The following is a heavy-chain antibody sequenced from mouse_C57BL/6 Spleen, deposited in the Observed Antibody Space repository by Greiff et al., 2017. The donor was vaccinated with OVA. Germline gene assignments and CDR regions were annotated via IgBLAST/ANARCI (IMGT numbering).Heavy chain of an antibody. Sequence: EVQVVESGGGLVQPTGSLKLSCAASGFSFNTYAMNWVRQAPGKGLEWVARIRSKSNNYATYYADSVKDRFTISRDDSESMLYLQMNNLKTEDTAMYYCVSHYDYDRNYFDYWGQGTTLTVSS. V-gene: IGHV10-1*01. CDR1: GFSFNTYA. J-gene: IGHJ2*01. CDR2: IRSKSNNYAT. D-gene: IGHD2-4*01. CDR3: VSHYDYDRNYFDY.